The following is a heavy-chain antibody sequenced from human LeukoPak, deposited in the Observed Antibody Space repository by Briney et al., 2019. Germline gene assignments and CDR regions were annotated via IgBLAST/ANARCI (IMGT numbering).Heavy chain of an antibody. CDR1: GFSFDDYA. CDR2: IGWNGGGI. D-gene: IGHD2-2*01. J-gene: IGHJ3*02. V-gene: IGHV3-9*01. CDR3: AKGHGYCSSTSCWGAFDI. Sequence: QPGRSLRLSCAASGFSFDDYAMHWVRQAPGKGLEWVSGIGWNGGGIGYADSVKGRFTISRDNAKNSLYLQMNSLRAEDTALYYCAKGHGYCSSTSCWGAFDIWGQGTMVTVSS.